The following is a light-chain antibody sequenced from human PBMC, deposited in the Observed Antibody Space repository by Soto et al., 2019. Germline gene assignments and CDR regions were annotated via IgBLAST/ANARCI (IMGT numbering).Light chain of an antibody. CDR1: QSVSSN. CDR2: GAF. CDR3: QQYNDWPLT. V-gene: IGKV3-15*01. Sequence: EIVMTQSPVTLSVSPGERATLSCRARQSVSSNLAWYQQKPGQAPSLLIYGAFTMATGIPARFSGTGSGTEFTLTISSLQSEDFALYYCQQYNDWPLTFGQGTKVDI. J-gene: IGKJ1*01.